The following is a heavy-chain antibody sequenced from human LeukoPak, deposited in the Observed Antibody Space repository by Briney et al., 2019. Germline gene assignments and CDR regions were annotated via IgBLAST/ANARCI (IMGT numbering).Heavy chain of an antibody. CDR1: GFTFSNHA. Sequence: GGSLRLSCAASGFTFSNHAMQWVRQAPGKGLEYVSAISGNGGSTYYANSVKGRFTISRDNSKNTLYLQMGSLRAEDMALYYCAKDTRWFGESLTFDYWGQGTLVTVSS. CDR3: AKDTRWFGESLTFDY. CDR2: ISGNGGST. V-gene: IGHV3-64*01. D-gene: IGHD3-10*01. J-gene: IGHJ4*02.